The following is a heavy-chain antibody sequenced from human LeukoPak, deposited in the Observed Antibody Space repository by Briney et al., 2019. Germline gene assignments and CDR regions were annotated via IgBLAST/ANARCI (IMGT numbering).Heavy chain of an antibody. V-gene: IGHV1-2*06. J-gene: IGHJ6*02. CDR1: GYTFTGYY. CDR2: INPNSGGT. CDR3: ARDMEVAGSYYYYGMDV. D-gene: IGHD6-19*01. Sequence: ASVTVSCTASGYTFTGYYMHWVRQAPGQGLEWMGRINPNSGGTNYAQKFQGRVTMTRDTSISTAYMELSRLRSDDTAVYYCARDMEVAGSYYYYGMDVWGQGTTVTVSS.